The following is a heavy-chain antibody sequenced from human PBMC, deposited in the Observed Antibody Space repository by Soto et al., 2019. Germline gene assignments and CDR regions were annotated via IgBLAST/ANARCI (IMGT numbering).Heavy chain of an antibody. CDR2: INPNSGGT. Sequence: ASVKVSCKASGYTFTGYYMHWVRQAPGQGLEWMGWINPNSGGTNYAQKFQGWVTMTRDTSIGTAYMELSRLRSDDTAVYYCAREMNYYYDSSGYFTPAYWGQGTLVTVSS. V-gene: IGHV1-2*04. CDR3: AREMNYYYDSSGYFTPAY. D-gene: IGHD3-22*01. CDR1: GYTFTGYY. J-gene: IGHJ4*02.